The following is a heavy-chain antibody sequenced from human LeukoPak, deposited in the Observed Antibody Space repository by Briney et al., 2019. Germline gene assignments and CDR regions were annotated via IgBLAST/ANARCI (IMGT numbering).Heavy chain of an antibody. CDR1: GYTFTTYG. CDR3: ARDYNYIYDY. V-gene: IGHV1-18*01. D-gene: IGHD1-1*01. J-gene: IGHJ4*02. Sequence: ASVKVSCKASGYTFTTYGISWVRQAPGQGLEWMGWISGYNGNTNYAQKFQGRVTVTTDTSTSTAYMELRSLRSDNTAVYYCARDYNYIYDYWGQGTLVTASS. CDR2: ISGYNGNT.